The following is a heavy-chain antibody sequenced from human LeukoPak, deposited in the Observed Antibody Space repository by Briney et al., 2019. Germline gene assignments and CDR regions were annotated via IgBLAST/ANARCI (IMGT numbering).Heavy chain of an antibody. D-gene: IGHD4-17*01. CDR3: TRDYGDSILGNYYYYMDV. CDR1: GFSISSFY. CDR2: IYTSGST. J-gene: IGHJ6*03. Sequence: SETLSLTCTVSGFSISSFYWSWIRQPAGKGLEWIGRIYTSGSTNYNPSLKSRVTMSVDTSKNQFSLKLSSVTAADTAVYYCTRDYGDSILGNYYYYMDVWGKGTTVTISS. V-gene: IGHV4-4*07.